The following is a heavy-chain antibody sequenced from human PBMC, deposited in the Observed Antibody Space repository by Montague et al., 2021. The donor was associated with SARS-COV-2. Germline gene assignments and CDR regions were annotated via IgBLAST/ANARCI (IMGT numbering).Heavy chain of an antibody. V-gene: IGHV4-38-2*02. J-gene: IGHJ4*02. CDR3: ARSQDCSTTSRHFDY. CDR2: IYHSGST. CDR1: GYSISSGYY. D-gene: IGHD2-2*01. Sequence: SETLSLTCTVSGYSISSGYYWGWIRQPPGKGLEWIGSIYHSGSTXYNPSLKSRVTISVDTSKNQFSPKLSSVTAADTAVYYCARSQDCSTTSRHFDYRGQGTLVTVSS.